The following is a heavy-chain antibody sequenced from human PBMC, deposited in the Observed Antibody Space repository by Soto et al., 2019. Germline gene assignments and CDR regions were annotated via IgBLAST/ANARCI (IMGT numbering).Heavy chain of an antibody. V-gene: IGHV1-18*01. CDR2: INTYNGNT. J-gene: IGHJ6*02. CDR3: AMVDVYVTPSPQDV. Sequence: QVQLVQSGAEVKNPGASVKVSCKASGYTFTRYGIGWARQAPGQGLEWMGWINTYNGNTNYAQNVQGRVNLPTDTSTSTAYMELRSLRSNDTAIYYCAMVDVYVTPSPQDVWGQGTTVIVSS. D-gene: IGHD3-16*01. CDR1: GYTFTRYG.